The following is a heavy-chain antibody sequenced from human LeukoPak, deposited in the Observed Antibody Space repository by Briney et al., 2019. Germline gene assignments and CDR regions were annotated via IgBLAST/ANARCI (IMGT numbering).Heavy chain of an antibody. V-gene: IGHV3-33*06. CDR1: GFTFSSYG. CDR3: AKSGSYDYYYYYMDV. CDR2: IWYDGSNK. J-gene: IGHJ6*03. Sequence: GRSLRLSCAASGFTFSSYGMHWVRQAPGKGLEWVAVIWYDGSNKYYADSVKGRFTISRDNSKNTLYLQMSSLRAEDTAVYYCAKSGSYDYYYYYMDVWGKGTTVTVSS. D-gene: IGHD1-26*01.